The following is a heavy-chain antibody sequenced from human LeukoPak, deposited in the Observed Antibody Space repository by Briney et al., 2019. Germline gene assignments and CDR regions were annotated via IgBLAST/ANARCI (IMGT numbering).Heavy chain of an antibody. CDR1: GGSFSGYY. Sequence: PSETLSLTCAVYGGSFSGYYWSWIRQPPGKGLEWIGEINHSGSTNYNPSLKSRVTISVDTSKNQFSLKLSSVTAADTAVYYCAGSRRGVTMVRGVDIWGQGTMVTVSS. CDR2: INHSGST. CDR3: AGSRRGVTMVRGVDI. J-gene: IGHJ3*02. V-gene: IGHV4-34*01. D-gene: IGHD3-10*01.